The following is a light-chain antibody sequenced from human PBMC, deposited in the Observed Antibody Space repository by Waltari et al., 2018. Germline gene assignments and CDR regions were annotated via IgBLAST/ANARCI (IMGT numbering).Light chain of an antibody. CDR3: SSYAGSNTWV. CDR1: INDVGASSY. V-gene: IGLV2-8*01. CDR2: EVS. Sequence: QSALTQPPSASGSPGQSVTIPCTGTINDVGASSYVPWYQQYPGKAPKFIIYEVSKRPSGVPDRFSGSKSANTASLTVSGLQAEDEADYYCSSYAGSNTWVFGSGTKVTVL. J-gene: IGLJ1*01.